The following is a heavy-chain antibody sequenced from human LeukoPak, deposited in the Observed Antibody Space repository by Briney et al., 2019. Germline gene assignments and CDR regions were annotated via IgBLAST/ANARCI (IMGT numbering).Heavy chain of an antibody. J-gene: IGHJ6*04. CDR2: ITISTTLI. CDR1: GFPFSTYN. CDR3: AELGITMIGGV. Sequence: GGSLRLSCAASGFPFSTYNMNWVRQAPGKGLEWVAYITISTTLIYYADSVKGRFTISRDNAKNSLYLQMNSLRAEDTAVYYCAELGITMIGGVWGKGTTVTISS. D-gene: IGHD3-10*02. V-gene: IGHV3-48*01.